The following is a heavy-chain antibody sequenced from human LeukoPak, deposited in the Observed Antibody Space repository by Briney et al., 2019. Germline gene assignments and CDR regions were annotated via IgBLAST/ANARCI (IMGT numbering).Heavy chain of an antibody. V-gene: IGHV4-34*01. CDR3: ARRFVGSAGTFDY. Sequence: SETLSLTCAVYGESFSGYNWNWIRQPPGKGLEWIGEINHSGSTNYNPSLKSRVSISVHTSENQFSLKLNSVTAADTAVYYCARRFVGSAGTFDYWGQGLLVTVSS. CDR2: INHSGST. D-gene: IGHD3-10*01. CDR1: GESFSGYN. J-gene: IGHJ4*02.